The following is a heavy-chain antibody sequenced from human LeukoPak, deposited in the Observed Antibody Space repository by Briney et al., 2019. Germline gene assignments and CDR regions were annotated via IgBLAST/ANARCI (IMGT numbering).Heavy chain of an antibody. J-gene: IGHJ6*04. CDR3: ARDRGFGQADV. D-gene: IGHD3-10*01. CDR1: GFTFSNAW. V-gene: IGHV3-7*01. Sequence: PGGSLRLSCAASGFTFSNAWMSWVRQAPGKGLEWVANIKQDGGEKYYVDSVKGRFTISRDNAKNSLYLQMNSLRAEDTAVYYCARDRGFGQADVWGKGTTVTVSS. CDR2: IKQDGGEK.